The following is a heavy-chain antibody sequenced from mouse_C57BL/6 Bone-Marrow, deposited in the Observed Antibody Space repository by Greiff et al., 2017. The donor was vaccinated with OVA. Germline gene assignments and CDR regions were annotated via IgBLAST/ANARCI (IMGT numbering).Heavy chain of an antibody. CDR2: IYPGDGDT. J-gene: IGHJ3*01. CDR3: ARTADGDYVAWFAY. V-gene: IGHV1-80*01. Sequence: VQLQQSGAELVKPGASVKISCKASGYAFSSYWMNWVKQRPGQGLEWIGQIYPGDGDTNYNGKFKGKATLTADKSSSTAYMQLSSLTSEDSAVYFCARTADGDYVAWFAYWGQGTLVTVSA. CDR1: GYAFSSYW. D-gene: IGHD2-13*01.